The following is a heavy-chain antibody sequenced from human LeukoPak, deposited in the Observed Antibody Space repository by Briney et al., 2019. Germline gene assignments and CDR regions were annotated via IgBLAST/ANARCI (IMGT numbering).Heavy chain of an antibody. CDR1: GDSISSYY. D-gene: IGHD1-26*01. V-gene: IGHV4-59*08. J-gene: IGHJ4*02. Sequence: SETLSLTCTVSGDSISSYYCSWIRQSPGKGLEWIGYMHYSGSSDYNPSLRSRVTISVDTSKNQFSLKLSSVTAADTAVYYCATVWEHGDYWGQGTLVTVSS. CDR3: ATVWEHGDY. CDR2: MHYSGSS.